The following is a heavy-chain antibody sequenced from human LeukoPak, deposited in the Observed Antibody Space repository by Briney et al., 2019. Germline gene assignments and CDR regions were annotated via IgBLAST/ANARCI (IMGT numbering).Heavy chain of an antibody. Sequence: SETLSLTCTVSGGSISSSSYYWGWIRQPPGKGLGWFGSIYCSGSTYYNPSLNSRVTISVDTSKNQFSPKLSSVTAADTAVFYCAGLIYDSSGYYYGLGKYYFDYWGQGTLVTVSS. CDR2: IYCSGST. D-gene: IGHD3-22*01. CDR1: GGSISSSSYY. J-gene: IGHJ4*02. CDR3: AGLIYDSSGYYYGLGKYYFDY. V-gene: IGHV4-39*01.